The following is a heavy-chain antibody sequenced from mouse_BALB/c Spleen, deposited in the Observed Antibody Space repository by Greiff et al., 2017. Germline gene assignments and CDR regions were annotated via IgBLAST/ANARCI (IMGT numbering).Heavy chain of an antibody. J-gene: IGHJ4*01. CDR3: ARGGYDNYVSYAMDY. CDR1: GFSLTSYG. CDR2: IWSDGST. Sequence: VKLMESGPDLVAPSQSLSITCTVSGFSLTSYGVHWVRQPPGKGLEWLVVIWSDGSTTYNSALKSRLSISKDNAKCQVFLKMNSLQTDDTTMYYCARGGYDNYVSYAMDYWGQGTTVTVSS. D-gene: IGHD2-1*01. V-gene: IGHV2-6-2*01.